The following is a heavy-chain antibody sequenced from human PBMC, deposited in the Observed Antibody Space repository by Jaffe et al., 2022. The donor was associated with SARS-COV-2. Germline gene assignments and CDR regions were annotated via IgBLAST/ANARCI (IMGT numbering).Heavy chain of an antibody. Sequence: QVQLQQWGAGLLKPSETLSLTCAVSGGSFRNSSWSWIRQPPGKGLEWIGTVSHGGRTNYNPSLKSRVTISVDTSGNHFSLSLHSVTAADTAVYYCASHYCGEKTCLEDRDWFDPWGQGTLVTVSS. D-gene: IGHD2-21*01. CDR1: GGSFRNSS. CDR3: ASHYCGEKTCLEDRDWFDP. V-gene: IGHV4-34*02. J-gene: IGHJ5*02. CDR2: VSHGGRT.